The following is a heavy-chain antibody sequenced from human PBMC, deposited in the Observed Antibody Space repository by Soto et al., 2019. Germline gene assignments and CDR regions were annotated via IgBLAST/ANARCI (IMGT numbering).Heavy chain of an antibody. J-gene: IGHJ5*02. Sequence: QVQLVQSGAEVKKPGSSVKVSCKASGGTFSSYAISWVRQAPGQGLEWMGGIIPIFGTANYAQKFQGRVTITADKSTSTAYMELSSLRSEDTAVYYCARTNYCSGGSCPGEVVWFDPWGQGTLVTVSS. D-gene: IGHD2-15*01. CDR3: ARTNYCSGGSCPGEVVWFDP. CDR2: IIPIFGTA. V-gene: IGHV1-69*06. CDR1: GGTFSSYA.